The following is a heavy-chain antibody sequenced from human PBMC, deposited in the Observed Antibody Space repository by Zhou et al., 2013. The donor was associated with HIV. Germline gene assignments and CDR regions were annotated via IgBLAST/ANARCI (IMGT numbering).Heavy chain of an antibody. CDR2: IIPIFGTA. V-gene: IGHV1-69*05. J-gene: IGHJ4*02. D-gene: IGHD6-13*01. CDR3: ASGGTYSSSWYSPGAGTFDY. CDR1: GFTFTNYG. Sequence: QVQLVQSGAEVKKPGSSVKVSCKTSGFTFTNYGFSWVRQAPGQGLEWMGGIIPIFGTANYAQKFQGRVTITTDESTSTAYMELSSLRSEDTAVYYCASGGTYSSSWYSPGAGTFDYWGQGTLVTVSS.